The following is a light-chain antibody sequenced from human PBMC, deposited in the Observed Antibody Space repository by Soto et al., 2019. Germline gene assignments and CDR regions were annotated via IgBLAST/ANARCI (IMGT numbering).Light chain of an antibody. CDR1: QSVSSSY. CDR2: GAS. Sequence: EIVLTQSPGTLSLSPGERATLSCRASQSVSSSYLAWYQQKPGQAPRLLIHGASSRATGIPDRFSGSGSGTDFTLTISRLEPEDLAVYYCQQYGSSPRTFGQGTKVDIK. CDR3: QQYGSSPRT. V-gene: IGKV3-20*01. J-gene: IGKJ1*01.